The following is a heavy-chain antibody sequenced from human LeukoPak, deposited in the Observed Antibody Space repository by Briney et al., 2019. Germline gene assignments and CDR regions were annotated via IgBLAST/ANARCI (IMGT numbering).Heavy chain of an antibody. CDR3: ARGLGTIAAAGMRPPRYYFDY. V-gene: IGHV4-34*01. Sequence: SETLSLTCAVYGVSFSGYYWSWIRQPPGKGLEWIGDINHSGSTKYNPSLKSRVTISADTSKNQFSLKLSSVTAADTAVYYCARGLGTIAAAGMRPPRYYFDYWGQGTLVTVSS. CDR2: INHSGST. D-gene: IGHD6-13*01. J-gene: IGHJ4*02. CDR1: GVSFSGYY.